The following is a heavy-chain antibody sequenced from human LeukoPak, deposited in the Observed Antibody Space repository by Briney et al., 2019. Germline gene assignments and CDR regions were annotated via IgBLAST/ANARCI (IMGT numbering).Heavy chain of an antibody. CDR3: ARCGHYDAYRV. CDR1: GHTFSISS. CDR2: IYVGDSDT. V-gene: IGHV5-51*01. D-gene: IGHD2-21*02. Sequence: GDSLKIPCQGSGHTFSISSIGWVRQKPGEGLEWMGIIYVGDSDTRYNPSFQGQVTISADRSTSTAYLQWSSLKSSDTAIYYCARCGHYDAYRVWGEGTLVSVSS. J-gene: IGHJ3*01.